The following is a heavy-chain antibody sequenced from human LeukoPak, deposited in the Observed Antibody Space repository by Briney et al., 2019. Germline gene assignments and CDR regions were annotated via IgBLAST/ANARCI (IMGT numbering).Heavy chain of an antibody. CDR2: IGGSGGST. CDR1: GFTFSSYA. V-gene: IGHV3-23*01. D-gene: IGHD3-9*01. Sequence: PGGSLRLSCAASGFTFSSYAMSWVRQAPGKGLEWVSAIGGSGGSTYYADSVKGRFTISRDNSKNTLYLQMNSLRAEDTAVYYCAKDSVILTGYYSYFQHWGQGTLVTVSS. CDR3: AKDSVILTGYYSYFQH. J-gene: IGHJ1*01.